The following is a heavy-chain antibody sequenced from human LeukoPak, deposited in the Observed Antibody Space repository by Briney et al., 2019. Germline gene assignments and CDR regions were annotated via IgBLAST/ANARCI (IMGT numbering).Heavy chain of an antibody. J-gene: IGHJ4*02. V-gene: IGHV4-39*01. Sequence: SETLPLTCTVSGGSISSSSYNWGWIRQPPGKGLEWIGSIFYSRSTYYNPSLKSRVTISVDTSKNQFSLKLSSVTAPDTAVYYCARHEGAMILAPLDYWGQGTLVTVSS. CDR3: ARHEGAMILAPLDY. CDR1: GGSISSSSYN. D-gene: IGHD3-22*01. CDR2: IFYSRST.